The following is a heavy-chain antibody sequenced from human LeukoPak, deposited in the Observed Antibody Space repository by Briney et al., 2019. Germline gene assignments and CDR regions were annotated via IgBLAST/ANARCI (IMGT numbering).Heavy chain of an antibody. CDR1: GGSLSRIDYL. Sequence: ASETLSLTCTVSGGSLSRIDYLWGWIRPPPGKGLEWIGNIYYSGSTSYNPSLKSRVIISVDTSKNQFSLKLTSVTAADTAVYYCARRVDILTGYYRGGDAFDIWGQGTMVTVSS. CDR3: ARRVDILTGYYRGGDAFDI. J-gene: IGHJ3*02. CDR2: IYYSGST. D-gene: IGHD3-9*01. V-gene: IGHV4-39*07.